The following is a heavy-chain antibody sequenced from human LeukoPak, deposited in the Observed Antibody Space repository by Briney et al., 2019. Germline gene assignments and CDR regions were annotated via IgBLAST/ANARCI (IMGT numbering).Heavy chain of an antibody. Sequence: PSQTLSLTCTVSGGSISSGDYYWSWIRQPPGKGLEWIGYIYYSGSTYYNPSLKSRVTISVDTSKNQFSLKLSSVTAADTAVYYCATSIVVGDGMDVWGQGTTVTVSS. D-gene: IGHD3-22*01. CDR2: IYYSGST. J-gene: IGHJ6*02. V-gene: IGHV4-30-4*01. CDR3: ATSIVVGDGMDV. CDR1: GGSISSGDYY.